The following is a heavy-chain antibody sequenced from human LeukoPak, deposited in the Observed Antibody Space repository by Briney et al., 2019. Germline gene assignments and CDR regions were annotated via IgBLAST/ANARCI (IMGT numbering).Heavy chain of an antibody. J-gene: IGHJ4*02. Sequence: PGGSLRLSCEASGFIFRNYYMNWIRQTPGKGPEWVSYISSSGSRIYYADSVKGRFTISRDNAKNSLYLQMTSLRGEDTAVYYCAKDPVPSYYGSGSADYWGQGTLVTVSS. CDR3: AKDPVPSYYGSGSADY. CDR1: GFIFRNYY. D-gene: IGHD3-10*01. CDR2: ISSSGSRI. V-gene: IGHV3-11*04.